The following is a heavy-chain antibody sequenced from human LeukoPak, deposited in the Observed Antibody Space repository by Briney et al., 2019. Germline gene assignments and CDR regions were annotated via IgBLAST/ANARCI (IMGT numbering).Heavy chain of an antibody. J-gene: IGHJ4*02. CDR2: IKQDGSEK. CDR1: KFTFSSYW. Sequence: QSGGSLRLSCAASKFTFSSYWLSWVRQAPGKGLEWVANIKQDGSEKYYVDSVKGRFTISRDNAKNSLDLQMNSLRAKDTAVYYCARDTLGEGEDANYAVYYFDYWGQGTPVTVSS. V-gene: IGHV3-7*01. D-gene: IGHD4/OR15-4a*01. CDR3: ARDTLGEGEDANYAVYYFDY.